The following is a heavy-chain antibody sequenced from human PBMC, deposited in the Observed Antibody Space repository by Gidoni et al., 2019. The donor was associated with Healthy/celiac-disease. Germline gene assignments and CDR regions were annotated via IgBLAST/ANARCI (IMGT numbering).Heavy chain of an antibody. CDR1: GGSIRSGSYY. CDR3: ARAARGDPGFLFDY. D-gene: IGHD4-17*01. V-gene: IGHV4-61*02. CDR2: IYTSGST. Sequence: QVQLQESGPGLVKPSQTLSLTCTVSGGSIRSGSYYWSWIRQPAGKGLEWIGRIYTSGSTNYNPSLKSRVTMSVDTSKNQFSLKLSSVTAADTAVYYCARAARGDPGFLFDYWGQGTLVTVSS. J-gene: IGHJ4*02.